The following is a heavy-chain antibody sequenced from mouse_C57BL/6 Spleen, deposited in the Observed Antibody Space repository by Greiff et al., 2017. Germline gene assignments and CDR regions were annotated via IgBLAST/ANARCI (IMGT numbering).Heavy chain of an antibody. V-gene: IGHV1-42*01. CDR3: ARSEDQFSYGFAY. CDR2: INPSTGGT. D-gene: IGHD1-1*01. J-gene: IGHJ3*01. CDR1: GYSFTGYY. Sequence: EVQLQQSGPELVKPGASVKISCKASGYSFTGYYMNWVKQSPEKSLEWIGEINPSTGGTTYNQKFKAKATLTVDKSSSTAYMQLKSLTSEDSAVYYCARSEDQFSYGFAYWGQGTLVTVSA.